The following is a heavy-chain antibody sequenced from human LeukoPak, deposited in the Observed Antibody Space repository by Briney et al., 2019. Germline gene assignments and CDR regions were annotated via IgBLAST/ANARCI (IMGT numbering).Heavy chain of an antibody. Sequence: ASVKVSCKVSGYTLTELSMHWVRQAPGKGLEWMGGFDPEDGETIYAQKFQGRVTMTRDTSTSTAYMELRSLTSDDTAVYYCARDKAVTTELTQYFQHWGQGTLVTVSS. CDR3: ARDKAVTTELTQYFQH. V-gene: IGHV1-24*01. CDR2: FDPEDGET. CDR1: GYTLTELS. J-gene: IGHJ1*01. D-gene: IGHD4-11*01.